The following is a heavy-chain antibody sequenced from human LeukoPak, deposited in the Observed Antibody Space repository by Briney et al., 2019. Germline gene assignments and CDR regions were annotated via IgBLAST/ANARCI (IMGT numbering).Heavy chain of an antibody. V-gene: IGHV4-31*03. J-gene: IGHJ5*02. CDR1: GGSISSGGYC. CDR3: AREDSSGYPGWFDP. Sequence: PSQTLSLTCTVSGGSISSGGYCWSWIRQHPGKGLEWIGYIYYSGSTYYNPSLKSRVTISVDTSKNQFSLKLSSVTAADTAVYYYAREDSSGYPGWFDPWGQGTLVTVSS. D-gene: IGHD3-22*01. CDR2: IYYSGST.